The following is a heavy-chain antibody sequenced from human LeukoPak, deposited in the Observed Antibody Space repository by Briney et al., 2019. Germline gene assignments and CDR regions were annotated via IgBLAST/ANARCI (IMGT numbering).Heavy chain of an antibody. V-gene: IGHV1-18*01. J-gene: IGHJ5*02. CDR1: GYTFISYG. Sequence: AASVKVSCKASGYTFISYGISWVRQAPGQGLEWMGWISAYNGNTNYAQKLQGRVTMTTDTSTSTAYMELRSLRSDDTAVYYCARDRDCGGDCSPGWFDPWGQGTLVTVSS. CDR2: ISAYNGNT. D-gene: IGHD2-21*02. CDR3: ARDRDCGGDCSPGWFDP.